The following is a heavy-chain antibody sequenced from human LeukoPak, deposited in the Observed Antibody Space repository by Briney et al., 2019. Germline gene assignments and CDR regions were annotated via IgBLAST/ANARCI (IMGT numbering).Heavy chain of an antibody. J-gene: IGHJ3*02. V-gene: IGHV3-21*01. CDR3: ARGQTGDAFDI. Sequence: KAGGSLRLSCAASGFTFSSYSMNWVRQAPGKGLEWVSSISSSSSYIYYADSVKGRFTISRDNAKNSLYLQMNSLRAEDTAVYYCARGQTGDAFDIWGQGTMVTVSS. CDR1: GFTFSSYS. CDR2: ISSSSSYI.